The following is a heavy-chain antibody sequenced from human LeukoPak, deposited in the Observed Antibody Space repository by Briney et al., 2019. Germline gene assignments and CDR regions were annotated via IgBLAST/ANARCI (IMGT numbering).Heavy chain of an antibody. CDR3: AKSLSGYYSNFDY. V-gene: IGHV3-23*01. CDR2: ITPTGGNT. J-gene: IGHJ4*02. D-gene: IGHD3-22*01. Sequence: GGSLRLSCAASAFTFSSYAMSWVRQAPGKGLDWVSTITPTGGNTFHADSVRGRFSISRDNSKNTLYLQMNGLRADDTALYYCAKSLSGYYSNFDYWGQGTLVTVSS. CDR1: AFTFSSYA.